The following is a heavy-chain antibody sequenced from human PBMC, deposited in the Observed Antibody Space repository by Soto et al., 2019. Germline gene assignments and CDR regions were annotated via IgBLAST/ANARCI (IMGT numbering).Heavy chain of an antibody. V-gene: IGHV6-1*01. J-gene: IGHJ6*02. CDR3: AREAYYDFWSGYYPYYYYGMDV. CDR1: GDSVSSNSAA. CDR2: TYYRSKWYN. D-gene: IGHD3-3*01. Sequence: LSLTCAISGDSVSSNSAAWNWIRQSPSRGLEWLGRTYYRSKWYNDYAVSVKSRITINPDTSKNQFSLQLNSVTPEDTAVYYCAREAYYDFWSGYYPYYYYGMDVWGRGTTVTV.